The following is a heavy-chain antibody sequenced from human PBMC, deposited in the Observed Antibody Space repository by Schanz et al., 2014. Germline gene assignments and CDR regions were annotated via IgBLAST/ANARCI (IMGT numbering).Heavy chain of an antibody. CDR2: ISYEGSKK. CDR1: GFTVSINY. V-gene: IGHV3-30*03. Sequence: VQLVESGGGLVQPGGSLRLSCAASGFTVSINYMSWVRQAPGKGLEWVAVISYEGSKKYYPDSVQGRFTISRDNSKNTVYLQMNSLRAEDTAVYYCARDRQQLVGRIGYYYGMDVWGQGTTVTVSS. CDR3: ARDRQQLVGRIGYYYGMDV. J-gene: IGHJ6*02. D-gene: IGHD6-13*01.